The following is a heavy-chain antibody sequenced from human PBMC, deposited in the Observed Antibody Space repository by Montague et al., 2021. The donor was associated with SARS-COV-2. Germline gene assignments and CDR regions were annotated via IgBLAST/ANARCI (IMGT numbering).Heavy chain of an antibody. J-gene: IGHJ4*02. CDR3: ASQVPDFWSGIDY. D-gene: IGHD3-3*01. CDR2: IYYSGST. V-gene: IGHV4-59*01. CDR1: GGSIRSYY. Sequence: SETLSLTCTVSGGSIRSYYWSWIRQPPGKGLEWIGYIYYSGSTNYNPSLKSRVTISVDTSKNQFSLKLSSVTAAETAVYYCASQVPDFWSGIDYWGQGTLVTVSS.